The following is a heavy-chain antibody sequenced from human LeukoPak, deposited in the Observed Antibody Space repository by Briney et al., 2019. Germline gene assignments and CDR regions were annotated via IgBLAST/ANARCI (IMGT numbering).Heavy chain of an antibody. J-gene: IGHJ6*02. D-gene: IGHD2-21*02. CDR2: ISGSGGST. V-gene: IGHV3-23*01. CDR1: GFTFSSYA. Sequence: GGSLRLSCAASGFTFSSYAMSWVRQAPGKGLEWVSAISGSGGSTYYADSAKGRFTISRDNSKNTLYLQMNSLRAEDTAVYYCAKDITHRYCGGDCNIPGNYYYYGMDVWGQGTTVTVSS. CDR3: AKDITHRYCGGDCNIPGNYYYYGMDV.